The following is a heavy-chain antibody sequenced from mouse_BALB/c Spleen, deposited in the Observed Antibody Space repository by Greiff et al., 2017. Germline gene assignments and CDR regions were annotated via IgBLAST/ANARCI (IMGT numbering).Heavy chain of an antibody. CDR1: GFSLTSYG. CDR2: IWAGGST. CDR3: ARGTTATNAWFAY. J-gene: IGHJ3*01. D-gene: IGHD1-2*01. Sequence: VMLVESGPGLVAPSQSLSITCTVSGFSLTSYGVHWVRQPPGKGLEWLGVIWAGGSTNYNSALMSRLSISKDNSKSQVFLKMNSLQTDDTAMYYCARGTTATNAWFAYWGQGTLVTVSA. V-gene: IGHV2-9*02.